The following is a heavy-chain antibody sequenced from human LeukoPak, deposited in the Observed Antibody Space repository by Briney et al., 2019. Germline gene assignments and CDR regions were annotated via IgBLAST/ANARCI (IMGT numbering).Heavy chain of an antibody. D-gene: IGHD3-22*01. CDR1: GFTFSSYS. CDR2: INSGGNSI. CDR3: ARVGSFYYDSSGYGFFDY. V-gene: IGHV3-21*01. J-gene: IGHJ4*02. Sequence: PGGSLRLSCAPSGFTFSSYSMNWVRRAPGKGLEWVSSINSGGNSIYYADSVKGRFTISRDNAKNSLYLQMNSLRAEDTAVYYCARVGSFYYDSSGYGFFDYWGQGTLVTVSS.